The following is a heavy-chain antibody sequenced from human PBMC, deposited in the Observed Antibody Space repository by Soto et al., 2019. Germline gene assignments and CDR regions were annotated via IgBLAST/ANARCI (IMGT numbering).Heavy chain of an antibody. J-gene: IGHJ4*02. V-gene: IGHV4-39*01. CDR1: GNSISSTYYY. D-gene: IGHD3-16*01. CDR2: VHSSGRT. CDR3: ARYGGMVNGDKTDY. Sequence: SVTLSLTCTASGNSISSTYYYWAWIRHPPGKGLEWIGSVHSSGRTSYNPSLESRVSMSMDASENQISLKVNSMTAADTAVYYWARYGGMVNGDKTDYWGQGTLVTVSS.